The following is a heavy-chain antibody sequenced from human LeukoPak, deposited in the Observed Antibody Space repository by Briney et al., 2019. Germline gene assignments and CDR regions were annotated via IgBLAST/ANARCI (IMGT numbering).Heavy chain of an antibody. D-gene: IGHD2-15*01. J-gene: IGHJ4*02. CDR1: GFTFSSYA. CDR2: ISGSGGST. CDR3: AKYSCSGGSCYLTHFDY. Sequence: GGSLRLSCAASGFTFSSYAMSWVRQAPGKGLEWSSAISGSGGSTYYADSVKGRFTISRDNSKNTLYLQMNSLRAEDTAVYYCAKYSCSGGSCYLTHFDYWGQGTLVTVSS. V-gene: IGHV3-23*01.